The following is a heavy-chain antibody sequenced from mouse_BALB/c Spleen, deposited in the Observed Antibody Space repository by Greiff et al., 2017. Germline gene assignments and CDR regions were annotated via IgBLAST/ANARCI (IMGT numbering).Heavy chain of an antibody. CDR1: GFNIKDTY. CDR2: IDPANGNT. J-gene: IGHJ1*01. CDR3: ARWGTGWYFDV. D-gene: IGHD4-1*01. Sequence: EVQLQESGAELVKPGASVKLSCTASGFNIKDTYMHWVKQRPEQGLEWIGRIDPANGNTKYDPKFQGKTTITADTSSNTAYLQLSSLTSEDTAVYYCARWGTGWYFDVWGAGTTVTVSS. V-gene: IGHV14-3*02.